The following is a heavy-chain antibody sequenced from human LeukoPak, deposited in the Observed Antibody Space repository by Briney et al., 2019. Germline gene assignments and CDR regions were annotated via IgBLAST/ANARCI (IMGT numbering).Heavy chain of an antibody. Sequence: SETLSLTCTVSGGSISSYYWSWIRQPPGKGLEWIGYIYYSGSTNYNPSLKSRVTISVDTSKNQFSLKLSSVTAADTAVYYCARVISGFIDYWGQGTLVTVSS. J-gene: IGHJ4*02. D-gene: IGHD5-12*01. CDR3: ARVISGFIDY. V-gene: IGHV4-59*01. CDR2: IYYSGST. CDR1: GGSISSYY.